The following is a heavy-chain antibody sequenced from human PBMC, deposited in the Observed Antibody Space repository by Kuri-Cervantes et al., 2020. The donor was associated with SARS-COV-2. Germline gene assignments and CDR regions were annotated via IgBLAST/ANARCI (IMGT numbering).Heavy chain of an antibody. CDR1: SGSISSYY. D-gene: IGHD3-16*01. J-gene: IGHJ4*02. CDR3: AREPGGTFDY. Sequence: ETLSLTCTVSSGSISSYYWSWVRQAPGKGLEWVANIKQDGSEKYYVDSVKGRFTISRDNAKNSLYLQMNSLRAEDTAVYYCAREPGGTFDYWGQGTLVTVSS. V-gene: IGHV3-7*04. CDR2: IKQDGSEK.